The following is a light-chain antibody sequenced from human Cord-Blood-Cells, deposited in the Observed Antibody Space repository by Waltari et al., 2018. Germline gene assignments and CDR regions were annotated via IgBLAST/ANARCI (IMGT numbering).Light chain of an antibody. Sequence: QSALTQPPSASGSPGQSVTISCTGTSSDVGGYNYVSWYQQHPGKAPQLMIYEVSNRPAGVPERFSGSKSGNTASLTVSGLQDEDEADYYCSSYAGSNKVFGGGTKLTVL. CDR3: SSYAGSNKV. V-gene: IGLV2-8*01. J-gene: IGLJ3*02. CDR2: EVS. CDR1: SSDVGGYNY.